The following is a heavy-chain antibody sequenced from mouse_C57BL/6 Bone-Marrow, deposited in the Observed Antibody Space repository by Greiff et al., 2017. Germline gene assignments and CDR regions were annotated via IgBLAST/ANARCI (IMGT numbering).Heavy chain of an antibody. D-gene: IGHD2-4*01. CDR2: INPNYGTT. CDR3: ARGDDYDYAMDY. Sequence: EVKLQESGPELVKPGASVKISCKASGYSFTDYNMNWVKQSNGKSLEWIGVINPNYGTTSYNQKFKGKATLTVDQSSSTAYMQLNSLTSEDSAFYYCARGDDYDYAMDYWGQGTSVTVSS. V-gene: IGHV1-39*01. CDR1: GYSFTDYN. J-gene: IGHJ4*01.